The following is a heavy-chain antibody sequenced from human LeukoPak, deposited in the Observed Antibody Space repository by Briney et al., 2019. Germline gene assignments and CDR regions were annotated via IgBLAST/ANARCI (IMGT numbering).Heavy chain of an antibody. CDR1: GGSISSGCYY. Sequence: PSQTLSLTCTVSGGSISSGCYYWSWIRQPPGKGLEWIVYIYHSGSTYYNPSLKSRVTISVDTSKNQFSLKLSSVTAADTAVYYCAASIVLMVYANFDYWGQGTLVTVSS. V-gene: IGHV4-30-2*01. CDR3: AASIVLMVYANFDY. CDR2: IYHSGST. D-gene: IGHD2-8*01. J-gene: IGHJ4*02.